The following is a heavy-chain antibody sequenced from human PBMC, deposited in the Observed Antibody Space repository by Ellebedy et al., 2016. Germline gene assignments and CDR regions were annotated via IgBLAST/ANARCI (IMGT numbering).Heavy chain of an antibody. V-gene: IGHV3-21*01. CDR3: ASIAVAGRVEYFQD. CDR2: INTGGDYI. J-gene: IGHJ1*01. D-gene: IGHD6-19*01. Sequence: GESLKISCAASGFILSNYNINWVRQAPGKGLEWVSFINTGGDYIQYADSVKGRFTISRDNAKNSLYLQMYNLRVEDTAVYYCASIAVAGRVEYFQDWGQGTLVTVSS. CDR1: GFILSNYN.